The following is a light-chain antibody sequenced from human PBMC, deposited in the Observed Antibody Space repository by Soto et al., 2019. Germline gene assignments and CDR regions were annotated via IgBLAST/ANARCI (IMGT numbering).Light chain of an antibody. CDR3: SSYAGSRTFV. CDR1: SSDVGGYNY. J-gene: IGLJ3*02. Sequence: QSALTQPPSASGSPGQSVTISCTGTSSDVGGYNYVSWYQQHPGKAPKVMMYEVSKRPSGVPDRFSGSKSGNTASLTVSGLQAEDEADYYCSSYAGSRTFVFGGGTKLTVL. CDR2: EVS. V-gene: IGLV2-8*01.